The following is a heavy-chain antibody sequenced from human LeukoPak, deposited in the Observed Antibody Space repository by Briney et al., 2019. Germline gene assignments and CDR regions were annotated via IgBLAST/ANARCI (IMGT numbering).Heavy chain of an antibody. CDR3: ARGTMMVGP. D-gene: IGHD3-22*01. CDR2: IYYSGST. J-gene: IGHJ5*02. Sequence: SETLSLTCTVSGGSISGYYWSWIRQPPGKGLEWIGYIYYSGSTNYNPSLKSRVTISVDTSKNQFSLKLSSVTAADTAVYYCARGTMMVGPWGQGTLVTVSS. V-gene: IGHV4-59*01. CDR1: GGSISGYY.